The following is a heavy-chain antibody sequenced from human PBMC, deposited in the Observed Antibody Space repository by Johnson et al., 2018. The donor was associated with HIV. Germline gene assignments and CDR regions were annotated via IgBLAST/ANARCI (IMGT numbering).Heavy chain of an antibody. D-gene: IGHD1-26*01. Sequence: EKLVESGGGVVQPGRSLRLSCAASGFTFSSYDMHWVRQATGKGLEWVSAIGTAGDTYYPGTVKGRFTISRENATNSLYLQMNSLGAEDTAVYYCVSREWELHAFDIWGQGTMVTVSS. CDR3: VSREWELHAFDI. J-gene: IGHJ3*02. V-gene: IGHV3-13*01. CDR1: GFTFSSYD. CDR2: IGTAGDT.